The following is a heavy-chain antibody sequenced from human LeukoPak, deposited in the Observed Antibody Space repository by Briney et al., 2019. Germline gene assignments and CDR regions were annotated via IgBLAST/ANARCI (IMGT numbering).Heavy chain of an antibody. V-gene: IGHV3-73*01. CDR2: IRSKANSYAT. Sequence: GGSLKLSCAASGFTFSGSAMHWVRQASGKGLEWVGRIRSKANSYATAYAASVKGRFTISRDDSKNTAYLPMNSLKTEDTAVYYCTLRNYYYYGMDVWGQGTTVTVSS. CDR1: GFTFSGSA. J-gene: IGHJ6*02. CDR3: TLRNYYYYGMDV.